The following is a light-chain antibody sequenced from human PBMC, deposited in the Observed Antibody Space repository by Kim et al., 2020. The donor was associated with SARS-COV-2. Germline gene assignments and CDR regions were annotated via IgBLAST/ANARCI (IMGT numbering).Light chain of an antibody. J-gene: IGLJ2*01. CDR1: DIGSKS. V-gene: IGLV3-21*04. Sequence: APGETASIMCGVHDIGSKSVLCYQQRPGQAPLMVIYYNTARPSGIPERVSGSFSGNTATLTLSRVEAGDEADHYCQVWDRSSDHVVFGGGTQLTVL. CDR2: YNT. CDR3: QVWDRSSDHVV.